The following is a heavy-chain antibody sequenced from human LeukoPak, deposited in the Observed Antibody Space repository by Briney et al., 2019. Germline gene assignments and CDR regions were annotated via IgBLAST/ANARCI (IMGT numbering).Heavy chain of an antibody. Sequence: GGSLRLSCAASGFTFGNYWMSWVRQAPGKGLEWVANIKEDGSEKYYVDSVKGRFTISRDNAKNSLYLQMNSLIAEDTAVYYCARGGSYSYYWGQGTLVTVSS. V-gene: IGHV3-7*05. CDR1: GFTFGNYW. J-gene: IGHJ4*02. D-gene: IGHD3-10*01. CDR3: ARGGSYSYY. CDR2: IKEDGSEK.